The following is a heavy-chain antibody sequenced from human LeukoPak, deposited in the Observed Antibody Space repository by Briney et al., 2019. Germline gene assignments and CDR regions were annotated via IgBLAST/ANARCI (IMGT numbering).Heavy chain of an antibody. J-gene: IGHJ5*02. CDR2: ISSSGSTI. V-gene: IGHV3-11*01. CDR1: GFTFSDYY. CDR3: ARDSSPTSYYDFWSGNNWFDP. Sequence: GGSLRLSCAASGFTFSDYYMSWIRQAPGKGLEWVSYISSSGSTIYYADSVKGRFTISRDNAKNSLYLQMNSLRAEDTAVYYCARDSSPTSYYDFWSGNNWFDPWGQGTLVTVSS. D-gene: IGHD3-3*01.